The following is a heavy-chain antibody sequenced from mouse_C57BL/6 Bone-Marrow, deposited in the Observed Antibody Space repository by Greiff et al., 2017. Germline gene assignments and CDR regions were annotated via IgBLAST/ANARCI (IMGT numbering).Heavy chain of an antibody. D-gene: IGHD2-5*01. J-gene: IGHJ2*01. CDR3: TTSRFYYSNSHFAY. CDR1: GFNIKDYY. CDR2: IDPEDGDT. V-gene: IGHV14-1*01. Sequence: VQLQQSGAELVRPGASVKLSCKASGFNIKDYYMHWVKQRPEQGLEWIGRIDPEDGDTEYAPKFQGKATMTADKSSNTAYLQLSSLTSEDTAVYYCTTSRFYYSNSHFAYWGQGTTLTVSS.